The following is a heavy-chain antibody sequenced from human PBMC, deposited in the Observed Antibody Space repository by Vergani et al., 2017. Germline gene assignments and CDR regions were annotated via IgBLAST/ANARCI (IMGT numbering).Heavy chain of an antibody. CDR2: VNPNSGGT. V-gene: IGHV1-2*02. J-gene: IGHJ4*02. CDR3: ARETRGGEWSGGY. D-gene: IGHD3-16*01. CDR1: GFTFSGYY. Sequence: QVQLVQSGAEVKKPGASVKVSCKTSGFTFSGYYIHWVRQAPGQGLEWMGWVNPNSGGTNYAQKFQGRVTMTRDTSINTAYMGLNRLKSDDTAMYYCARETRGGEWSGGYWGQGTLVTVSS.